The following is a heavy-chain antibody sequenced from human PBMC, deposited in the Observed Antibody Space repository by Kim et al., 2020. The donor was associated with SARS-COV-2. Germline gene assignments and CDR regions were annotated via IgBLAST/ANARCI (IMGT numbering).Heavy chain of an antibody. CDR3: AKELRRAFDI. Sequence: STYYADSVKGRFTISRDNSKNTLYLQMNSLRAEDTAVYYCAKELRRAFDIWGQGTMVTVSS. J-gene: IGHJ3*02. CDR2: ST. V-gene: IGHV3-23*01. D-gene: IGHD4-17*01.